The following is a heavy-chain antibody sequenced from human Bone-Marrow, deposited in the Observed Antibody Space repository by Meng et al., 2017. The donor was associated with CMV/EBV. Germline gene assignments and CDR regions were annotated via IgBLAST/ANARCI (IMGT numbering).Heavy chain of an antibody. D-gene: IGHD3-16*01. CDR2: INPYNGGT. Sequence: CKASGYTFTGYCIRWVRQAPGQGLEWMGWINPYNGGTNYAQKFQGRITMTRDTSISTAYMELSRLRSDDTAVYYCASPVLGAPTGFYWGQGTLVTVSS. J-gene: IGHJ4*02. V-gene: IGHV1-2*02. CDR1: GYTFTGYC. CDR3: ASPVLGAPTGFY.